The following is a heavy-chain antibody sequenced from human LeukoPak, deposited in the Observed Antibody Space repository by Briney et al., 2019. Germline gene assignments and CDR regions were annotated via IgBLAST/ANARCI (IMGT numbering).Heavy chain of an antibody. CDR1: GGSFSGYC. CDR2: INHSGST. V-gene: IGHV4-34*01. J-gene: IGHJ4*02. D-gene: IGHD6-19*01. CDR3: ARARIAVAGFDY. Sequence: SETLSLTCAGYGGSFSGYCWSWIRQPPGKGLEWIGEINHSGSTNYNPSLKSRVTISVDTSKNQISLKLSSVTAADTAVYYCARARIAVAGFDYWGQGTLVTVSS.